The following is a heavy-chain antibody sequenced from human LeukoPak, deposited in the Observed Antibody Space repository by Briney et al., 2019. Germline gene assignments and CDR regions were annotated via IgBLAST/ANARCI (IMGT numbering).Heavy chain of an antibody. Sequence: PSETLSLTCTVSGGSISNYYWSWIRQPPGKGLEWIGYIYYSGSTNYNPSLKSRVTISVDTSKNQFSLKLSSVTAADTAVYYCARGGGGSLLDYWGQGTLVTVSS. CDR3: ARGGGGSLLDY. D-gene: IGHD2-15*01. V-gene: IGHV4-59*01. CDR1: GGSISNYY. J-gene: IGHJ4*02. CDR2: IYYSGST.